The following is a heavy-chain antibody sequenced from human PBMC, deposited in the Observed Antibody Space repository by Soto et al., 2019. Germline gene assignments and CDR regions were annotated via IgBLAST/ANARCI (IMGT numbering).Heavy chain of an antibody. V-gene: IGHV1-69*13. Sequence: SVKVSCKASGGTFSSYAISWVRQAPGQGLEWMGGIIPIFGTANYAQKFQGRVTITADESTSTAYMELSSLRSEDTAVYYCGARERITIFGVVIPPGYYGMDVWGQGTTVTVSS. J-gene: IGHJ6*02. CDR2: IIPIFGTA. CDR3: GARERITIFGVVIPPGYYGMDV. D-gene: IGHD3-3*01. CDR1: GGTFSSYA.